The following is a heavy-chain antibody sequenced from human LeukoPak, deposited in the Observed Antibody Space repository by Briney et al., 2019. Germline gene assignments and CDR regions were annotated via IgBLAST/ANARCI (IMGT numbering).Heavy chain of an antibody. CDR3: VRGRWYYDFWSGYFNWFDP. CDR2: MNPNSGKT. CDR1: GYTFTSYD. Sequence: ASVKVSCKASGYTFTSYDINWVRQATGRGVEWMGWMNPNSGKTGYAQKFQGRVNITRNTSISTAYMELSRLRYGDTAAYNCVRGRWYYDFWSGYFNWFDPWGQGTLVTVSS. V-gene: IGHV1-8*03. D-gene: IGHD3-3*01. J-gene: IGHJ5*02.